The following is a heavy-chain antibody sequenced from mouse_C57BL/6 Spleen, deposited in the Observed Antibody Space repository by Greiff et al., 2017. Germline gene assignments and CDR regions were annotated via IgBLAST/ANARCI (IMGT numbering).Heavy chain of an antibody. CDR2: INPSNGGT. D-gene: IGHD1-1*01. Sequence: QVQLQQPGTELVKPGASVKLSCKASGYTFTSYWMHWVKQRPGQGLEWIGNINPSNGGTNYNEKFKSKATLTVDKYSRTAYMQLSSLTSEDSAVYYCARNYYGSSYWYFDVWGTGTTVTVSS. CDR1: GYTFTSYW. CDR3: ARNYYGSSYWYFDV. J-gene: IGHJ1*03. V-gene: IGHV1-53*01.